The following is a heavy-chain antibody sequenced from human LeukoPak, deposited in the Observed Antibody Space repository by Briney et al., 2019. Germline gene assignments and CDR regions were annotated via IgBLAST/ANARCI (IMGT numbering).Heavy chain of an antibody. V-gene: IGHV3-23*01. Sequence: GGSLRLSCAASGFTFSNYPMSWVRQAPGKGLEWVSAISDSGGRTYYADSVKGRFTISRDNSKNTLYLQMNSLRAEDTAVYYCASKYYYGSGSYFRHAFDIWGQGTMVTVSS. J-gene: IGHJ3*02. CDR2: ISDSGGRT. CDR1: GFTFSNYP. D-gene: IGHD3-10*01. CDR3: ASKYYYGSGSYFRHAFDI.